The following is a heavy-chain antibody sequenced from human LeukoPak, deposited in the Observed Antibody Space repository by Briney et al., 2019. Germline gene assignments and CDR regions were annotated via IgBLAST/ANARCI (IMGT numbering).Heavy chain of an antibody. J-gene: IGHJ6*03. CDR3: ARDAGYGDSLFYYYYYMDV. CDR2: IYSGGST. D-gene: IGHD4-17*01. Sequence: GGSLRLSCAASGFTVSSNYMSWVPQAPGKGLEWVSVIYSGGSTYYADSVKGRFTISRDNSKNTLYLQMNSLRAEDTAVYYCARDAGYGDSLFYYYYYMDVWGKGTTVTISS. CDR1: GFTVSSNY. V-gene: IGHV3-66*01.